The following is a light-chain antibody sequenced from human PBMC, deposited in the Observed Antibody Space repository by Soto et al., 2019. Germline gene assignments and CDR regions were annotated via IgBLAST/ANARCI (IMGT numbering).Light chain of an antibody. CDR3: QQYGSSPWT. Sequence: EIVLTQSPGTLSLSPGERATLSCRASQSVSSNYLAWYQQKPGQAPRPLIYGASRRATGIPDRFSGSGAGTDFTLTIRRLESEDFAVYYCQQYGSSPWTFGQGTKVEIK. V-gene: IGKV3-20*01. CDR1: QSVSSNY. J-gene: IGKJ1*01. CDR2: GAS.